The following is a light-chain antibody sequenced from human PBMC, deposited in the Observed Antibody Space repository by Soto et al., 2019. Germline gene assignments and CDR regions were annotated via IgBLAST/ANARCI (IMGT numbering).Light chain of an antibody. CDR3: QQRIDWPPIT. CDR1: ETVATN. V-gene: IGKV3D-15*01. J-gene: IGKJ1*01. Sequence: DIVMTQSPATLSLSPGERATLSCRASETVATNLAWYQQKPGQAPRLLISGASTRASGISDRFRGSGSETEFTLTISSLQSEDSAIYYCQQRIDWPPITFGQGTKVEI. CDR2: GAS.